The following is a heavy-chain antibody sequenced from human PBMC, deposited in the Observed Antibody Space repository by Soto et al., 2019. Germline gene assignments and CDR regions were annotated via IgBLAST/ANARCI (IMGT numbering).Heavy chain of an antibody. Sequence: QLQLQESGPGLVKPSETLSLTCTVSGGSISSSSYYWGWIRQPPGKGLEWIGSIYYSGSTYYNPSLKSRVTISVDTSKNQFSLKLSSVTAADTAVYYCARSRLYHGVIGIALDYWGQGTLVTVSS. CDR3: ARSRLYHGVIGIALDY. J-gene: IGHJ4*02. CDR2: IYYSGST. D-gene: IGHD2-2*02. CDR1: GGSISSSSYY. V-gene: IGHV4-39*01.